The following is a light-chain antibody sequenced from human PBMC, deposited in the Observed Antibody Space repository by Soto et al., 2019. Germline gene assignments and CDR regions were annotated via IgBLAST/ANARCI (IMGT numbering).Light chain of an antibody. CDR1: QGISSW. V-gene: IGKV1-5*01. CDR2: DAS. J-gene: IGKJ1*01. Sequence: IWMSQSPSLVSASKGDRVTISCRMSQGISSWLAWYQQKPGKAPKLLIHDASSLESGVPSRFSGSRSGTEFTLTISSLQPDDFATYYCQQYNSYSTFGQGTKVDIK. CDR3: QQYNSYST.